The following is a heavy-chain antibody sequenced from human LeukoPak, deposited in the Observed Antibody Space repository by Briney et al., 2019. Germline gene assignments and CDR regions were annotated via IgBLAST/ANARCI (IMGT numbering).Heavy chain of an antibody. CDR1: GFTFSNAW. V-gene: IGHV3-15*01. D-gene: IGHD3-22*01. Sequence: GGSLRLSCAASGFTFSNAWMSWVRQAPGKGLEWVGRIKSKTDGGATDYAAPVKGRFTISRDDSKNTLYLQMNSLKTEDTAVYYCTTDPLYYYDSTAFDIWGQGTMVTVSS. CDR2: IKSKTDGGAT. J-gene: IGHJ3*02. CDR3: TTDPLYYYDSTAFDI.